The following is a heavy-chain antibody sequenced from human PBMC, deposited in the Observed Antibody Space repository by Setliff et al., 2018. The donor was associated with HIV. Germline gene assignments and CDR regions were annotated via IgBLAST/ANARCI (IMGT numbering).Heavy chain of an antibody. D-gene: IGHD2-21*01. CDR1: GGSLNGYS. CDR3: ARGAGCLGNDCDAYFGP. CDR2: FHATGVT. V-gene: IGHV4-4*07. J-gene: IGHJ5*02. Sequence: SETLSLTCTVSGGSLNGYSWSWIRQAAGEGLEWVGRFHATGVTNYSSSLKSRVSMSIDKSKSQFSLKLTSMTAADTAVYYCARGAGCLGNDCDAYFGPWGQGILVTVSS.